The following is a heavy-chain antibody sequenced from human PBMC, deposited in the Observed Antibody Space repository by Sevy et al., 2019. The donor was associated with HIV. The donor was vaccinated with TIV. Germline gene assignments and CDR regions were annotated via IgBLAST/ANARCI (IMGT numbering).Heavy chain of an antibody. J-gene: IGHJ4*02. CDR1: GGSISSGGYY. D-gene: IGHD3-16*01. V-gene: IGHV4-31*03. Sequence: SETLSLTCTVSGGSISSGGYYWSWIRQHPGKGLEGIGYIYYSGSTYYNPSLKSRVTISVDTSKNQFSLKLSSVTAADTAVYYCARETTCGGVKEFDYWGQGTLVTVSS. CDR2: IYYSGST. CDR3: ARETTCGGVKEFDY.